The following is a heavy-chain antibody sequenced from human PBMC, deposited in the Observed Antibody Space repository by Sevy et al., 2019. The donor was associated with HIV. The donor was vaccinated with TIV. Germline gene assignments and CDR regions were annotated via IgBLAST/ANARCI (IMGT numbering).Heavy chain of an antibody. CDR3: SKGGQWLVRDWFDP. Sequence: FLRLSCAASGFTFSSYGMHWVRQAPGKGLDRVTVISYDGSNKYYADSVKGRFTISRYNSKNTLYLQINSLRVEDTAVYYCSKGGQWLVRDWFDPWGQGTLVIVSS. V-gene: IGHV3-30*18. CDR1: GFTFSSYG. J-gene: IGHJ5*02. CDR2: ISYDGSNK. D-gene: IGHD6-19*01.